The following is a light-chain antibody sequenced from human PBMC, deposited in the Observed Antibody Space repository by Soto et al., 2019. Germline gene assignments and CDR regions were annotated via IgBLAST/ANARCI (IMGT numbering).Light chain of an antibody. V-gene: IGKV3-15*01. J-gene: IGKJ1*01. CDR1: QSVSSN. CDR3: QQYNNWPPKT. Sequence: EIVMTQSPATLSVSPGERATLSCRASQSVSSNLAWYQQKPGQAPRLLIYGSTTRATGIPARFSGSGSGTEFTLTISSLQSEDFEVYYCQQYNNWPPKTFGTGTKVEIK. CDR2: GST.